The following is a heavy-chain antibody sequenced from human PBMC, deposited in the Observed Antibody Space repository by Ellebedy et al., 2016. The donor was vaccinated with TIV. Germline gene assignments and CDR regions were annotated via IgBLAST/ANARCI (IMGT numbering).Heavy chain of an antibody. CDR2: IYYSGST. D-gene: IGHD4-17*01. J-gene: IGHJ5*02. CDR3: ARAISPTTPGNWFDR. Sequence: MPGGSLRLSCTVSGGSISSGDYYWSWIRQPPGKGLEWIGYIYYSGSTNYNPSLKSRLTRSVDTSKNQFSLKRSSVTDADTAVYYCARAISPTTPGNWFDRWGQGTLVTVSS. CDR1: GGSISSGDYY. V-gene: IGHV4-61*08.